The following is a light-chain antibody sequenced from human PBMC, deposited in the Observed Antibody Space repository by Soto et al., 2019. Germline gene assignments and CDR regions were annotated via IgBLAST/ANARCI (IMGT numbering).Light chain of an antibody. CDR3: QHYNNWPPWT. CDR2: GAS. Sequence: EIVMTQSPATLSVSPGERVTLSCSASQSVSTNLAWYQQKLGQAPRLLIYGASTRATGIPARFSGSGSGTEFTLTISSLQSEDFAVYYCQHYNNWPPWTFGQGTKVEIK. V-gene: IGKV3-15*01. CDR1: QSVSTN. J-gene: IGKJ1*01.